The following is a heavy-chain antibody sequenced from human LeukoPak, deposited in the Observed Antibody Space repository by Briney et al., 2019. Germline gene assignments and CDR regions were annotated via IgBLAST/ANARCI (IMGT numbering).Heavy chain of an antibody. CDR2: IKQDGSDK. J-gene: IGHJ4*02. D-gene: IGHD2-21*02. Sequence: GGSLRLSCTTSGFTFSSYGMHWVRQAPGKGLEWVANIKQDGSDKYYVDSVKGRFTISRDNAKNSLYLQMNSLRAEDTAVYYCARMGYCGGDCYSVYFDYWGQGTLVTVSS. CDR1: GFTFSSYG. CDR3: ARMGYCGGDCYSVYFDY. V-gene: IGHV3-7*01.